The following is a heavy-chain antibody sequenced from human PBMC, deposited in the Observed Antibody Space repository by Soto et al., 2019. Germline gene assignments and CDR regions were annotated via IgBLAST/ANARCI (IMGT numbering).Heavy chain of an antibody. Sequence: QVQLQESGPGLVKPSQTLSLTCTVSGDSISDVDYYWSWVRQTPREGLEWSGAFYDSGTSYYSPSLKSRMTISVDSSKNQFSLTLTSVTAADTAVYYCARGTRDYFDTTGPGYGMDVWGQGTTVTVSS. V-gene: IGHV4-30-4*01. D-gene: IGHD3-22*01. J-gene: IGHJ6*02. CDR3: ARGTRDYFDTTGPGYGMDV. CDR1: GDSISDVDYY. CDR2: FYDSGTS.